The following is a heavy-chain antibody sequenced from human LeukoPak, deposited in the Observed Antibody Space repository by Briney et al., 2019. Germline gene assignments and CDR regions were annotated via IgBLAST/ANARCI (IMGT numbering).Heavy chain of an antibody. V-gene: IGHV3-48*04. CDR3: ARAIRLAEMNY. J-gene: IGHJ4*02. CDR1: GFTFSNYA. Sequence: GGSLRLSCEASGFTFSNYAMTWVRQAPGQGLEWISYISSTSSSIHYADSVRGRFTISRDNAKNSVFLHMNSLRAEDTAVYYCARAIRLAEMNYWGQGTLVTVSS. CDR2: ISSTSSSI. D-gene: IGHD5-24*01.